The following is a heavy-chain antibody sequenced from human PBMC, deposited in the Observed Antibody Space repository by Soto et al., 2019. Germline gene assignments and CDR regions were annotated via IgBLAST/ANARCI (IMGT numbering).Heavy chain of an antibody. CDR2: IYYSGST. CDR1: GGSISSYY. Sequence: PSETLSLTCTVSGGSISSYYWSWIRQPPGEGLEWIGYIYYSGSTNYNPSLKSRVTISVDTSKNQFSLKLSSVTAADTAVYYCARAFLLKFDPWGQGTLVTVSS. D-gene: IGHD2-21*01. V-gene: IGHV4-59*01. J-gene: IGHJ5*02. CDR3: ARAFLLKFDP.